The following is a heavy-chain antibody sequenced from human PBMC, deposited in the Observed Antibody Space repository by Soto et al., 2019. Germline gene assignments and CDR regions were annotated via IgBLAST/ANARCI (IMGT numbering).Heavy chain of an antibody. Sequence: GASVKVSCKVSGYTLTELSMHWVRQAPGKGLEWIGGFDPEDGETIYAQKFQGRVTITEDKSTNTAYMEMSSLRSEDTAVYYCVLDLFPGIAVAGTGSAFDIWGQGTMVTVSS. J-gene: IGHJ3*02. V-gene: IGHV1-24*01. CDR2: FDPEDGET. D-gene: IGHD6-19*01. CDR3: VLDLFPGIAVAGTGSAFDI. CDR1: GYTLTELS.